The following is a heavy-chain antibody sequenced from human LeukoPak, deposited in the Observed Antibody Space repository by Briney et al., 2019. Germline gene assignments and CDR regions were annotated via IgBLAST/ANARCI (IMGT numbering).Heavy chain of an antibody. V-gene: IGHV4-34*01. CDR3: ARDRYYDYVWGSYTFDY. CDR1: GGSFSGYY. J-gene: IGHJ4*02. Sequence: SETLSLTCAVSGGSFSGYYWSWIRQPPGKGLEWIGEINHSGSTNYNPSLKSRVTISVDTSKNQFSLKLSSVTAADTAVYYCARDRYYDYVWGSYTFDYWGQGTLVTVSS. D-gene: IGHD3-16*01. CDR2: INHSGST.